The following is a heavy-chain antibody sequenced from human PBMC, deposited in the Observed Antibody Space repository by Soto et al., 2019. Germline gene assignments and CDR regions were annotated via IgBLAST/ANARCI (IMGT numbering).Heavy chain of an antibody. V-gene: IGHV3-30*18. J-gene: IGHJ4*02. CDR2: ISYDGSNK. CDR3: AKTAVAGTMGEGNPDY. Sequence: QVQLVESGGGVVQPGRSLRLSCAASGFTFSSYGMHWVRQAPGKGLEWVAVISYDGSNKYYADSVKGRFTISRDNSKNTLYLQMNILRAEDTAVYYCAKTAVAGTMGEGNPDYWDQGTLVTVSS. CDR1: GFTFSSYG. D-gene: IGHD6-19*01.